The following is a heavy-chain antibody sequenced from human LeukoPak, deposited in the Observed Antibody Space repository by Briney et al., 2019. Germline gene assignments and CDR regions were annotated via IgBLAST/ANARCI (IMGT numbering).Heavy chain of an antibody. CDR1: GFTFSDYY. Sequence: PGGSLRLSCAASGFTFSDYYVRWIRQAPGKGLEWVSYISSSSSYTNYADSVKGRFTISRDNAKNSLYLQMNSLRAEDTAVYYCARSGFTYYYDYWGQGTLVTVSS. CDR3: ARSGFTYYYDY. V-gene: IGHV3-11*06. J-gene: IGHJ4*02. D-gene: IGHD3-10*01. CDR2: ISSSSSYT.